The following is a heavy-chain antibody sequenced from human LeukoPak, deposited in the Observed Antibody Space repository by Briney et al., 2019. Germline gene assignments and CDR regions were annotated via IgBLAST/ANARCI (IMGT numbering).Heavy chain of an antibody. CDR2: ISGNNGNT. Sequence: ASVKVSCKASGYTFTNYGIIWVRQAPTQGLEWMGWISGNNGNTIYAQKFQGRVTMTTDTSTSTAYMDLRSLRSDDTAVYYCARLLFGSTGFYYFDYWGQGTLVTVSS. CDR3: ARLLFGSTGFYYFDY. CDR1: GYTFTNYG. J-gene: IGHJ4*02. D-gene: IGHD2-21*01. V-gene: IGHV1-18*01.